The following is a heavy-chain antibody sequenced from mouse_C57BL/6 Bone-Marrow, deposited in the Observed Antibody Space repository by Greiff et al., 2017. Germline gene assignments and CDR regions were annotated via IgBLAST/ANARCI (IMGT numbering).Heavy chain of an antibody. Sequence: QVQLKQPGAELVKPGASVKLSCKASGYTFTSYWMHWVKQRPGQGLEWIGMIHPHSGSTNYNEKFKSKATLTVDKSSSTAYMQLSSLTSEDSAVYYCARSPYFLDVWGTGTTVTVSS. D-gene: IGHD6-5*01. V-gene: IGHV1-64*01. CDR1: GYTFTSYW. CDR2: IHPHSGST. CDR3: ARSPYFLDV. J-gene: IGHJ1*03.